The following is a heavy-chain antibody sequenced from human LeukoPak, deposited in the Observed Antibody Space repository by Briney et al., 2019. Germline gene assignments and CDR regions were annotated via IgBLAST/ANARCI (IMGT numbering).Heavy chain of an antibody. V-gene: IGHV1-69*01. J-gene: IGHJ3*02. CDR1: GGTFSSYA. D-gene: IGHD3-10*01. Sequence: SVKVSCTASGGTFSSYAISWVRQAPGQGLEWMGGVIPIFGTANYAQKFQGRVTITADESTSTAYMELSSLRSEDTAVYYCAREGVGVRDSVAFDIWGQGTMVTVSS. CDR3: AREGVGVRDSVAFDI. CDR2: VIPIFGTA.